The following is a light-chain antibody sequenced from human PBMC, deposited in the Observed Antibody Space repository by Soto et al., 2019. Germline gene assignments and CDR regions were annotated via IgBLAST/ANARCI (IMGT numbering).Light chain of an antibody. Sequence: QSALAQPASVSGSPGQSITISCTGASGYVGTYSLVSWYQQHPGKAPKVVIYEGHKRPSGVPDRFSGSTSVNTASLTISGLQTDEEADYYCCSYAGSYTYIFGSGTKVTVL. CDR3: CSYAGSYTYI. V-gene: IGLV2-23*01. CDR2: EGH. J-gene: IGLJ1*01. CDR1: SGYVGTYSL.